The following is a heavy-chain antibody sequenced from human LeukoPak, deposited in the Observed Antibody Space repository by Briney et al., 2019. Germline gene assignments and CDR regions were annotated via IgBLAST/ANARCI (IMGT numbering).Heavy chain of an antibody. V-gene: IGHV4-34*01. CDR3: ARGYCSSTSCYTSREFSWFDP. CDR1: GGSFSGYY. D-gene: IGHD2-2*02. J-gene: IGHJ5*02. Sequence: SETLSLACAVYGGSFSGYYWSWIRQPPGKGLEWIGEINHSGSTNYNPSLKSRVTISVDTSKNQFSLKLSSVTAADTAVYYCARGYCSSTSCYTSREFSWFDPWGQGTLVTVSS. CDR2: INHSGST.